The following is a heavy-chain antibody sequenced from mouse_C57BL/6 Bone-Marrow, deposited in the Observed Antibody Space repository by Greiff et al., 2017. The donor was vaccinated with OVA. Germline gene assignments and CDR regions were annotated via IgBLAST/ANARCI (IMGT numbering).Heavy chain of an antibody. D-gene: IGHD2-4*01. CDR1: GFTFSSYA. V-gene: IGHV5-4*01. CDR2: ISDGGSYT. Sequence: EVKLQESGGGLVKPGGSLKLSCAASGFTFSSYAMSWVRQTPEKRLEWVATISDGGSYTYYPDNVKGRFTISRDNAKNNLYLQLSHLKSEDTAMYDCARDRIYYDYEGFAYWGQGTLVTVSA. J-gene: IGHJ3*01. CDR3: ARDRIYYDYEGFAY.